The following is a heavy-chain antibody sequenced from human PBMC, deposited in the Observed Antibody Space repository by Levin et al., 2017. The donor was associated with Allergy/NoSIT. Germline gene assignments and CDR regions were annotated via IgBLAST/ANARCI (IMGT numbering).Heavy chain of an antibody. Sequence: GESLKISCAASGFVVTRNHMSWVRQAPGKGLEWLSVTYSGGATYYRDSVKGRVTISRDTFKNTLYLQMNSLRAEDTAIYYCARDNYDTPGELDFWGQGTLVTVS. J-gene: IGHJ4*02. CDR1: GFVVTRNH. CDR3: ARDNYDTPGELDF. CDR2: TYSGGAT. V-gene: IGHV3-53*01. D-gene: IGHD3-9*01.